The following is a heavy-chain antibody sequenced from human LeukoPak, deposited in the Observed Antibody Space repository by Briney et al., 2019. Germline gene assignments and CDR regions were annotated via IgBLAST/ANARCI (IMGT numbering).Heavy chain of an antibody. J-gene: IGHJ4*02. D-gene: IGHD6-19*01. CDR2: ISSSSSYI. CDR1: GFTFSSYS. CDR3: ARDWDSSGWYDGGYFDY. Sequence: KAGGSLRLSCAASGFTFSSYSMNWVRQAPGKGLEWVSSISSSSSYIYYADSVKGRFTISRDNAKNSLYLQMNSLRAEDTAVYYCARDWDSSGWYDGGYFDYWGQGTLVTVSS. V-gene: IGHV3-21*01.